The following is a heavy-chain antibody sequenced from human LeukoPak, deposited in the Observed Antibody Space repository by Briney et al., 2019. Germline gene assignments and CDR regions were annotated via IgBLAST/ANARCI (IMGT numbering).Heavy chain of an antibody. Sequence: SVKVSCKASGGTFSSYAISWVRQAPGQGLEWMGGIIPIFGTANYAQKFQGRVTITADKSTSTAYMELSSLRSEDTAVYYCARDPGIAVARDDWFDPWGQGTLVTVSP. V-gene: IGHV1-69*06. CDR3: ARDPGIAVARDDWFDP. J-gene: IGHJ5*02. CDR2: IIPIFGTA. D-gene: IGHD6-19*01. CDR1: GGTFSSYA.